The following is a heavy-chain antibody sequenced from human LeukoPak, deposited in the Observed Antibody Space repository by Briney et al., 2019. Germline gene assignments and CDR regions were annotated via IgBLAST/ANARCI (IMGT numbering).Heavy chain of an antibody. CDR1: GGSISSGGYY. V-gene: IGHV4-31*03. CDR3: ARDALYCSSTSCYSRTGYYYYGMDV. CDR2: IYYSGST. D-gene: IGHD2-2*01. J-gene: IGHJ6*02. Sequence: PSETLSLTCTVSGGSISSGGYYWSWIRQHPGKGLEWIGYIYYSGSTYYNPSLKSRVTISVDTSKNQFSLKLSSVTAADTAVYYCARDALYCSSTSCYSRTGYYYYGMDVWGQGTTVTVSS.